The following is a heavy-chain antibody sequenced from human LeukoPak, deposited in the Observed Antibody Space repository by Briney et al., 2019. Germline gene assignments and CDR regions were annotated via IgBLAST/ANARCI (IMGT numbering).Heavy chain of an antibody. J-gene: IGHJ4*02. V-gene: IGHV3-7*04. D-gene: IGHD4-23*01. CDR1: GFTFSNHW. CDR2: IRQDGSEK. CDR3: ARNYGGNSAD. Sequence: SGGSLRLSCAASGFTFSNHWMSWVRQAPGKGMEWVANIRQDGSEKYYVDSVKGRFTISRDDAKNSPYLQMNSLRAEDTAVYYCARNYGGNSADWGQGTLVTVSS.